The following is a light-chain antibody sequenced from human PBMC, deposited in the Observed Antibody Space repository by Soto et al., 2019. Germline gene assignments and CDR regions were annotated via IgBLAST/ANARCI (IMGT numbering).Light chain of an antibody. CDR1: SSDVGGYKY. CDR3: SSFTGSDNP. V-gene: IGLV2-8*01. Sequence: QSALTQPASVSGSPGQSITISCTGTSSDVGGYKYVSWYQQHPDKAPKLIIYEVSQRPSGVPDRFSGSKSGNTASLTVSGLQLEDEADYYCSSFTGSDNPFGGGTKLTVL. J-gene: IGLJ2*01. CDR2: EVS.